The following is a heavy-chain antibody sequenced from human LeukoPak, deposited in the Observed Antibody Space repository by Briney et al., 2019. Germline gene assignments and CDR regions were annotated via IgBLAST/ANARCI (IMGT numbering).Heavy chain of an antibody. CDR1: GFTFSSYG. Sequence: GGSLRFSCAASGFTFSSYGMHWVRQAPGKGLEWVAFIRYDGSNKYYADSVKGRFTISRDNSKNTLYLQMNSLRAEDTAVYYCAATVVTPFDYWGQGTLVTVSS. V-gene: IGHV3-30*02. D-gene: IGHD4-23*01. CDR2: IRYDGSNK. J-gene: IGHJ4*02. CDR3: AATVVTPFDY.